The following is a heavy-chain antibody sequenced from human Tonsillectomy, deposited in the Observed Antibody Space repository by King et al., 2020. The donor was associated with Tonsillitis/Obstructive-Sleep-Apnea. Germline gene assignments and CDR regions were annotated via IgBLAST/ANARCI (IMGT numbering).Heavy chain of an antibody. CDR1: GGSISSSSYY. D-gene: IGHD3-10*01. Sequence: LQLQESGPGLVKPSETLSLTCTVSGGSISSSSYYWGWIRQPPGKGLEWIGTIYYTGSTYYSPSLKSRVTISVDTSKNQFSLKLSSVTAADTAVYYCARQAGDFDYWGRGTLVTVSS. CDR3: ARQAGDFDY. V-gene: IGHV4-39*01. CDR2: IYYTGST. J-gene: IGHJ4*02.